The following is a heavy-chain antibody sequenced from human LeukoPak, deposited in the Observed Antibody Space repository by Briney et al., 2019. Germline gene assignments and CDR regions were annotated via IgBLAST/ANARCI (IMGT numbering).Heavy chain of an antibody. CDR1: GGSISSGVYS. Sequence: SETLSLTCVVSGGSISSGVYSWNWIRQPPGKGLEWIGYIYYGGSTYYNPSLKSRVTISVDTSKNQFSLKLSSVTAADTAVYYCAREAEATDSSGSNWFDPWGQGTLVTVSS. D-gene: IGHD6-19*01. CDR2: IYYGGST. J-gene: IGHJ5*02. V-gene: IGHV4-30-2*05. CDR3: AREAEATDSSGSNWFDP.